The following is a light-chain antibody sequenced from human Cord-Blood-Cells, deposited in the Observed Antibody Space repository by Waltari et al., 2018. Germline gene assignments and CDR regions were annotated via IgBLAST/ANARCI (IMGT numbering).Light chain of an antibody. V-gene: IGLV2-8*01. CDR2: EVS. CDR1: RSDVGGYNY. Sequence: QSALTQPPSASGSPGQSVTISCTGTRSDVGGYNYVPWYQQHPGKAPNLMINEVSNRPSGVPDRFSGSKSGNTASLTVSGLQAEDEADYYCSSYAGSNNVVFGGGTKLTVL. J-gene: IGLJ2*01. CDR3: SSYAGSNNVV.